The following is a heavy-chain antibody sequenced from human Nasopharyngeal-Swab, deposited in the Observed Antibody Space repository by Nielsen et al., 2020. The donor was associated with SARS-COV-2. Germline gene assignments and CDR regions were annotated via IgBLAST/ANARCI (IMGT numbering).Heavy chain of an antibody. D-gene: IGHD3-16*02. V-gene: IGHV4-59*13. CDR2: IYFSGST. Sequence: SETLSLTCTVSNGSINSYYWSWIRQPPGKGLEWIGYIYFSGSTSYNPSLKSLVTMSVDTSKNQFSLNLTSVTAADTAVYYCARVALGSYLRGRGMDVWGQGTTVTVSS. CDR3: ARVALGSYLRGRGMDV. J-gene: IGHJ6*02. CDR1: NGSINSYY.